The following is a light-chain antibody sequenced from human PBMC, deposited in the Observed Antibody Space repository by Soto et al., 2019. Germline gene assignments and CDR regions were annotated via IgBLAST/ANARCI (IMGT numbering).Light chain of an antibody. CDR3: SSYAPSHVF. Sequence: QSALTQPPSASGSPGQSVTISCTGTSSDIGGYNYNYVSWYQQHPAKAPKLMIYEVNKRPSGVPDRFSGSNSGNTASLTVSGLRADDEAEYYCSSYAPSHVFFGGGTKLTVL. J-gene: IGLJ2*01. CDR1: SSDIGGYNYNY. V-gene: IGLV2-8*01. CDR2: EVN.